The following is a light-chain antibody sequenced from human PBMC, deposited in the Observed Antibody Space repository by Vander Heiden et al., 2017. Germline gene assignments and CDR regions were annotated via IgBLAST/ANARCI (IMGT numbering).Light chain of an antibody. Sequence: DVQLTQSPSFLSASVGDTVTITCRARQAINTYLAWYQQKPGKAPKLLISAASALYSGVPSRFSGSGSWTEFTLTISGLQPEDFATYFCQQLKSFPITFCQGTRLEIK. CDR1: QAINTY. J-gene: IGKJ5*01. CDR3: QQLKSFPIT. V-gene: IGKV1-9*01. CDR2: AAS.